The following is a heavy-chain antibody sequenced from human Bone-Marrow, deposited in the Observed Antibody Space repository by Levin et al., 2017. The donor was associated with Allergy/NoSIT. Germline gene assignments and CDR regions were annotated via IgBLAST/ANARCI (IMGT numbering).Heavy chain of an antibody. D-gene: IGHD3-10*01. J-gene: IGHJ6*03. V-gene: IGHV4-59*01. Sequence: PSETLSLICTVSGGSMSSYYCNWIRQSPGEGLEWIGYVSNSGSTNYNPSLKSRISMAVDMSRNRFSLDVSSLTAADTAVYYCARGRYFGSGSSYNGGFYYMDVWGKGTTVTVSS. CDR1: GGSMSSYY. CDR3: ARGRYFGSGSSYNGGFYYMDV. CDR2: VSNSGST.